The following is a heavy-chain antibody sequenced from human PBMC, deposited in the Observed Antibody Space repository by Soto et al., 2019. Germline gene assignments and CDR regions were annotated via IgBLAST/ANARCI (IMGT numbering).Heavy chain of an antibody. V-gene: IGHV1-69*01. CDR3: ARRGVANSRDAFDI. J-gene: IGHJ3*02. D-gene: IGHD1-26*01. CDR1: GGTFSNYA. Sequence: QVQLVQSGAEVKKPGTSVKVSCEVSGGTFSNYAITWGRQPPGQGLEWLGGAIPVYGSTNYAQKFQGRVTITAGESATTTFMELSSLRSDDTAVYYCARRGVANSRDAFDIWGQGTLVTVS. CDR2: AIPVYGST.